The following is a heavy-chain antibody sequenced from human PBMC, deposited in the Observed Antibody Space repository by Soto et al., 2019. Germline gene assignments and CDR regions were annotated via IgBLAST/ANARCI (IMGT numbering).Heavy chain of an antibody. D-gene: IGHD4-17*01. CDR2: IYYSGST. CDR3: ARSMTTVVTLDY. J-gene: IGHJ4*02. CDR1: GGSISSSSYY. Sequence: QLQLQESGPGLVKPSETLSLTCTVSGGSISSSSYYWGWIRQPPGKGLEWIGSIYYSGSTYYNPSLKSRVTISVDTSKNQFSLKLSSATAADTAVYYCARSMTTVVTLDYWGQGTLVTVSS. V-gene: IGHV4-39*01.